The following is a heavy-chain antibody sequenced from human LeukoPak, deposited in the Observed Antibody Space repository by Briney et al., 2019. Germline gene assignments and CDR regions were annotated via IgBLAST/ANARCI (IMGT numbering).Heavy chain of an antibody. CDR3: ARRIAAAGTRWFDP. Sequence: PSQTLSLTCTVSGGSISSGGYYWSWIRQHPGGGLQWIGYMYYSGSTYYNPSLKSRVTISVDTSKNQFSLKLSSVTAADTAVYYCARRIAAAGTRWFDPWGQGTLVTVPS. CDR1: GGSISSGGYY. J-gene: IGHJ5*02. D-gene: IGHD6-13*01. CDR2: MYYSGST. V-gene: IGHV4-31*03.